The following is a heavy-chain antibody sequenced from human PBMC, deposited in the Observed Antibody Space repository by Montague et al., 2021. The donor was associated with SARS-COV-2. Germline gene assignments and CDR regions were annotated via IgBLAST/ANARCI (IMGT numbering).Heavy chain of an antibody. V-gene: IGHV6-1*01. CDR2: TYFRSKWYN. CDR3: GRVFAPAGTFDF. J-gene: IGHJ4*02. CDR1: GDSVATNSTT. D-gene: IGHD6-13*01. Sequence: CAISGDSVATNSTTWNWVTQSPSGDFELLGRTYFRSKWYNDYAVSVKSRITINPDTSKNQFSLQLKSVTPKDTAIYFCGRVFAPAGTFDFWGQGTLVTVAA.